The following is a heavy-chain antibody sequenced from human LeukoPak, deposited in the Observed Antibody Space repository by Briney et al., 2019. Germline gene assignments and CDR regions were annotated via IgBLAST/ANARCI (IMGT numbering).Heavy chain of an antibody. CDR1: GYNFDRYG. CDR2: ISTYNGNT. CDR3: ARDLEHCRNIICSNSAY. D-gene: IGHD2-2*01. J-gene: IGHJ4*02. V-gene: IGHV1-18*04. Sequence: GASVKVSCKGSGYNFDRYGVNWVRQAPGQGREWVGWISTYNGNTFYAQKFEGRVSMTTDTSTNTVYMDLRSLRSDDTAVYYCARDLEHCRNIICSNSAYWGQGTLVTVSS.